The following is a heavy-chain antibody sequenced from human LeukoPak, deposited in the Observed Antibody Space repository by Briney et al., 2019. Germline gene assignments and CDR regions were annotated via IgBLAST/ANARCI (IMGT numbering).Heavy chain of an antibody. D-gene: IGHD3-22*01. J-gene: IGHJ3*02. CDR1: GFTFSSYA. Sequence: PGGSLRLSCAASGFTFSSYAMSWVRQAPGKGLEWVSAISGSGGSTYYADSVKGRFTISRDNSKKTLYLQMNSLRAEDTAVYYCAKDFGEDYYGSSGFGPYDAFDIWGQGTMVTVSS. CDR2: ISGSGGST. CDR3: AKDFGEDYYGSSGFGPYDAFDI. V-gene: IGHV3-23*01.